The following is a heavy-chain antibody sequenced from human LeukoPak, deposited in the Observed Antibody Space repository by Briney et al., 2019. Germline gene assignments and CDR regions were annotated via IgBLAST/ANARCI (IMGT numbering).Heavy chain of an antibody. D-gene: IGHD2-15*01. J-gene: IGHJ4*02. V-gene: IGHV3-72*01. CDR3: TRHYFSD. CDR1: EFTISDHY. Sequence: GGSLRLSCAASEFTISDHYMDWVRQAPGKGLEWVGRTSNKADSYTTYYAASVKGRFTISRDDSKNLLYLQMKSLKAEDTAVYYCTRHYFSDWGQGTLVTVSS. CDR2: TSNKADSYTT.